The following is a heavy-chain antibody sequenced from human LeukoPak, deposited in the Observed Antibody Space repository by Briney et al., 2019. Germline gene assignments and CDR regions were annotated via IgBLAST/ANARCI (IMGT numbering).Heavy chain of an antibody. J-gene: IGHJ3*02. Sequence: GASVKVSCKASGYTFTSYYMHWVRQAPGQGLEWMGIINPSGGNTNYAQKFQERVTITRDMSTSTAYMELSSLRSEDTAVYYCAATGTTVVTPNKDDAFDIWGQGTMVTVSS. V-gene: IGHV1-46*01. CDR1: GYTFTSYY. D-gene: IGHD4-23*01. CDR3: AATGTTVVTPNKDDAFDI. CDR2: INPSGGNT.